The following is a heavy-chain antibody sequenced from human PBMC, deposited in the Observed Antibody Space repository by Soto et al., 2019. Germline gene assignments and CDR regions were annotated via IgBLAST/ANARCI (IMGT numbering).Heavy chain of an antibody. D-gene: IGHD1-1*01. J-gene: IGHJ3*02. CDR3: ARGKVQLERSGFRLGAFDI. CDR1: GYTFTGSY. Sequence: QVRLVQSGAEVKKPGASVKVSCKASGYTFTGSYMHWVRQAPGQGLEWMGRINPNSGGTNSAQKFQGRVTMNRDTCISTDYMELSRLRSDDTAVYYCARGKVQLERSGFRLGAFDIWGRGTMVTVSS. CDR2: INPNSGGT. V-gene: IGHV1-2*02.